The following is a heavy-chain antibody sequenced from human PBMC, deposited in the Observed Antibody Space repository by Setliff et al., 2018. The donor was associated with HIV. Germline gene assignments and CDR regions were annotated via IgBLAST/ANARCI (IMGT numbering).Heavy chain of an antibody. CDR1: GDSISSSSYY. CDR2: ISYSGST. J-gene: IGHJ4*02. Sequence: PSETLSLTCTVSGDSISSSSYYWGWIRQPPGKGLERIGSISYSGSTYYNPSLKSRVTISLDTSKNQFSLNLSSVTAADTAVYYCASGPGYGWGSYRLDYWGQGTLVTVSS. D-gene: IGHD3-10*01. CDR3: ASGPGYGWGSYRLDY. V-gene: IGHV4-39*07.